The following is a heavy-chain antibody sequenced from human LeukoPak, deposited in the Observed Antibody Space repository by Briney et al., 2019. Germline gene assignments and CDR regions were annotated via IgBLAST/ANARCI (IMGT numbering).Heavy chain of an antibody. V-gene: IGHV3-48*03. CDR3: VRESRSDWYVGYFDY. D-gene: IGHD6-19*01. CDR1: GFSFSSYE. CDR2: ITSSGATK. J-gene: IGHJ4*02. Sequence: GGSLRLSCAASGFSFSSYEMNWVRQAPGKGLEWLSYITSSGATKYSADSVKGRFTISRDNAKNSLYLQMTSLRVGDTAFYYCVRESRSDWYVGYFDYWGRGTLVTVSS.